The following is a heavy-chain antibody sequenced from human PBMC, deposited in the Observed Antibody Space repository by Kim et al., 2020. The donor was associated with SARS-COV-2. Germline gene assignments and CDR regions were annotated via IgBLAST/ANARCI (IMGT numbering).Heavy chain of an antibody. V-gene: IGHV1-69*04. D-gene: IGHD3-10*01. J-gene: IGHJ4*02. Sequence: SVKVSCKASGGTFSSYAIRWVRQAPGQGLEWMGRIIPMLGIANYAQKFQGRVTITADKSTSTAYMELSSLRSGETAVYYCAREGGGYGSGSYLDYLGQGTMVPVSP. CDR2: IIPMLGIA. CDR1: GGTFSSYA. CDR3: AREGGGYGSGSYLDY.